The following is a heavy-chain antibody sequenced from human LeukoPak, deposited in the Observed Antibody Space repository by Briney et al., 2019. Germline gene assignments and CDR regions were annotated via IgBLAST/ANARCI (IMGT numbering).Heavy chain of an antibody. Sequence: GGSLRLSCAASGFTVSSNYMSWVRQAPGKGLEWVSVFYSGGSTYYADSVKGRFTISRDNSKNTLYLQMNSLRAEDTAVYYCAVEYDTPTFDIWGQGTMVTVSS. CDR2: FYSGGST. D-gene: IGHD3-9*01. J-gene: IGHJ3*02. CDR1: GFTVSSNY. V-gene: IGHV3-66*01. CDR3: AVEYDTPTFDI.